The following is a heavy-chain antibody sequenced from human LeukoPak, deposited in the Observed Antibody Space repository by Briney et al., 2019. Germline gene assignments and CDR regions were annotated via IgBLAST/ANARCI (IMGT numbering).Heavy chain of an antibody. CDR3: AKLYCSGSSCYSIDH. J-gene: IGHJ4*02. CDR2: ITGSGDST. D-gene: IGHD2-15*01. Sequence: GGSLRLSCAASGFTFSNYAMSWVRQAPGKGLEWVSTITGSGDSTYYADSVKGRFTLSRDISKNTLHLQMNSLRAEDTAVYYCAKLYCSGSSCYSIDHWGQGTLVTVSS. V-gene: IGHV3-23*01. CDR1: GFTFSNYA.